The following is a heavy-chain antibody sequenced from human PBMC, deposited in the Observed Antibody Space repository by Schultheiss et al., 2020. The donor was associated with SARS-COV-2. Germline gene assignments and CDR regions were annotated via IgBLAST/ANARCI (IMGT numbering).Heavy chain of an antibody. Sequence: ASVKVSCKASGYTFTSYYMHWVRQAPGQGLEWMGIINPSGGSTSYAQKFQGRVTMTRDTSTSTVYMELSSLRSEDTAVYYCARDLVGATPLDYYYGMDVWGQGTTVTVSS. CDR2: INPSGGST. CDR3: ARDLVGATPLDYYYGMDV. V-gene: IGHV1-46*01. CDR1: GYTFTSYY. D-gene: IGHD1-26*01. J-gene: IGHJ6*02.